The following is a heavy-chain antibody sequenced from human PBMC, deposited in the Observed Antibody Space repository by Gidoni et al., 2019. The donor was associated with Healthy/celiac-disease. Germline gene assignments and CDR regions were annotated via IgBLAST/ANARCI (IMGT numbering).Heavy chain of an antibody. V-gene: IGHV4-31*03. J-gene: IGHJ4*02. Sequence: QVQLQESGPGLGEPSQSLYTPCTVPGGSIRSGGYYWSWIRPHPGKGLEWIWYIYYSGSTYYNPSLKSRVTISVDTSKNQFSLKRSSVTAADTAVYYCARGGGRSSHWGQGTLVTVSS. D-gene: IGHD6-13*01. CDR2: IYYSGST. CDR3: ARGGGRSSH. CDR1: GGSIRSGGYY.